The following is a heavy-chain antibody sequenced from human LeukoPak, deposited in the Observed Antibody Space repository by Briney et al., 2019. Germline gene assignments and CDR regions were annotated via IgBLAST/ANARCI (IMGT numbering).Heavy chain of an antibody. V-gene: IGHV4-34*01. CDR3: ASGYTSTWYLVLAY. CDR2: INHSGST. CDR1: GGSFSGYY. J-gene: IGHJ1*01. Sequence: PSETLSLTCAVYGGSFSGYYWSWIRQPPGKGLEWIGEINHSGSTNYNPSLKSRVTISVDKSKNQFSLKLNSVTAADTAVYYCASGYTSTWYLVLAYWGQGTLVTVSS. D-gene: IGHD6-13*01.